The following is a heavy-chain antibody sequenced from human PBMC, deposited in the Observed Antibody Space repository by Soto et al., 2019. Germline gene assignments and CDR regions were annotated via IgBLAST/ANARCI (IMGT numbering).Heavy chain of an antibody. J-gene: IGHJ6*02. V-gene: IGHV5-51*01. Sequence: PGESLKISCKGSGYSFTSYWIGWVRQMPGKGLEWMEIIYPGDSDTRYSPSFQGQVTISADKSISTAYLQWSSLKASDTAMYYCARRFSTAMGYYYYGMDVWGQGTTVTVSS. CDR2: IYPGDSDT. CDR1: GYSFTSYW. D-gene: IGHD5-18*01. CDR3: ARRFSTAMGYYYYGMDV.